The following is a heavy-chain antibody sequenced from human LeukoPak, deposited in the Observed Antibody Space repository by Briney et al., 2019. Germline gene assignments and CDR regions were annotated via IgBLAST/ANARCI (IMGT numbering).Heavy chain of an antibody. J-gene: IGHJ4*02. CDR3: ARAPGYSSSWYSLDY. CDR1: GYTFTSYA. CDR2: INAGNGNT. Sequence: GASVNVSCKASGYTFTSYAMHWVRQAPGQRLEWMGWINAGNGNTKYSQKFQGRVTITRDTSASTAYMELSSLRSEDTAVYYCARAPGYSSSWYSLDYWGQGTLVTVSS. D-gene: IGHD6-13*01. V-gene: IGHV1-3*01.